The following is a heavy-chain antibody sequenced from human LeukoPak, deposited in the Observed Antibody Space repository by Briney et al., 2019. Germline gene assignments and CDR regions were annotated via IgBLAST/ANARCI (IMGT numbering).Heavy chain of an antibody. CDR2: INKDGSEK. V-gene: IGHV3-7*01. D-gene: IGHD6-25*01. J-gene: IGHJ4*02. Sequence: PGGSLRLSCAVSGFTFSDYWMRWVRQAPGKGLEWVASINKDGSEKQYVDSVKGRFTISRDNAKNSVYLQMTSLGAEDTAVYYCAKSSIMFAAGRLGSIDFWGQGTLVTVSS. CDR3: AKSSIMFAAGRLGSIDF. CDR1: GFTFSDYW.